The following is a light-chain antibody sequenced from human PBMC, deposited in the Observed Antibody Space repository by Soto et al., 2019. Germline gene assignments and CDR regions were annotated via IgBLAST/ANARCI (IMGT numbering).Light chain of an antibody. J-gene: IGLJ1*01. CDR1: KLGDKY. CDR2: QDS. CDR3: QAWDSSIGRFV. Sequence: SYELTQPPSVSVSPGQTASITCSGDKLGDKYTCWYQQNPGQSPVLVIYQDSKRPSGIPERFSGSNSGNTATLTISGTQAMDEADYYCQAWDSSIGRFVFGTGTKVTVL. V-gene: IGLV3-1*01.